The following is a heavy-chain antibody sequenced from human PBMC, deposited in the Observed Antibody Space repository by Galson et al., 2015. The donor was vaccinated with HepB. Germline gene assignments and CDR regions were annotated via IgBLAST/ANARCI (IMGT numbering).Heavy chain of an antibody. CDR2: IYPGDSDT. V-gene: IGHV5-51*01. D-gene: IGHD3-3*01. CDR3: ARQGRTEYYDFWSGDFQH. Sequence: QSGAEVKKPGESLKISCKGSGYSFTSYWIGWVRQMPGKGLEWMGIIYPGDSDTRYSPSFQGQVTISADKSISTAYLQWSSLKASDTAMYYCARQGRTEYYDFWSGDFQHWGQGTLVTVSS. J-gene: IGHJ1*01. CDR1: GYSFTSYW.